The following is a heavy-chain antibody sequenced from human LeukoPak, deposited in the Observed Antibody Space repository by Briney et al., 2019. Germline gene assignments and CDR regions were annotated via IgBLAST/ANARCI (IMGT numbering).Heavy chain of an antibody. Sequence: TGRSLRLSCAASGFRFSNYGMHWVRQAPGKGLEWVALIWYDGGNKYYADSVKGRFTISRDNSKDTLYLQMNSLRAEDTAVYYCGTVRGPDSSRWYSDYWGQGTLVTVSS. CDR2: IWYDGGNK. J-gene: IGHJ4*02. CDR3: GTVRGPDSSRWYSDY. V-gene: IGHV3-33*01. D-gene: IGHD6-13*01. CDR1: GFRFSNYG.